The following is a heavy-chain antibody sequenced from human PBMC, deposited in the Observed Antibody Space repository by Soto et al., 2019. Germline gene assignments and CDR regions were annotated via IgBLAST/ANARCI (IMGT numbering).Heavy chain of an antibody. CDR2: MSYDGSNK. CDR3: AKEEAQPYNALDV. CDR1: GSTFSTYG. V-gene: IGHV3-30*18. Sequence: VGSLRLSCAASGSTFSTYGMHWVCQAPGKGLEWVAVMSYDGSNKYYADSVKGRFTISRDNSKNTLYLQMNSLRGEDTAVYYCAKEEAQPYNALDVGGRGTTVTVSS. J-gene: IGHJ6*01. D-gene: IGHD1-20*01.